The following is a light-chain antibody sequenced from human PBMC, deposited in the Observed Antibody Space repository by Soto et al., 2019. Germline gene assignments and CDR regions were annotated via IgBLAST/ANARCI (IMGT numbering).Light chain of an antibody. J-gene: IGKJ1*01. CDR1: QSVSSSY. V-gene: IGKV3-15*01. CDR2: GVS. CDR3: QKYKDWPPSWT. Sequence: EIVLTQSPGTLSLSPGERATLSCRASQSVSSSYLAWHQQRPGQAPRLLIYGVSTRDTGIPARFSGSGSGTEFTLTISSLQSEDFAVYYCQKYKDWPPSWTFGQGSKV.